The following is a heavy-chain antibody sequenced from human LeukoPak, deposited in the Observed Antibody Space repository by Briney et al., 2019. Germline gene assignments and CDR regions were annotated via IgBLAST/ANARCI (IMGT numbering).Heavy chain of an antibody. CDR3: ARVLAGWGPYSSSEKYGMDV. J-gene: IGHJ6*02. Sequence: PSETLSLTCTVSGGSISSYYWSWIRQPPGKGLEWIGYIYYSGSTNYNPSLKSRVTISVDTSKNQFSLKLSSVTAADTAVYYCARVLAGWGPYSSSEKYGMDVWGQGTTVTVSS. V-gene: IGHV4-59*01. D-gene: IGHD6-6*01. CDR2: IYYSGST. CDR1: GGSISSYY.